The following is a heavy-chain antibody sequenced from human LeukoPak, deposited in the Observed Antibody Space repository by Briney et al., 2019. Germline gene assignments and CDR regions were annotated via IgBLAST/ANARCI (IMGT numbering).Heavy chain of an antibody. J-gene: IGHJ4*02. Sequence: PSETLSLTCTVSGGSISSYYWSWIRQPPGKELEWIGYFHYSGTTNYNPSLKSRVTISVDTSKNQFSLKLRFVTAADTAVYYCARSITGTMVYFDYWGQGTLVTVSS. CDR2: FHYSGTT. CDR1: GGSISSYY. D-gene: IGHD1-7*01. V-gene: IGHV4-59*08. CDR3: ARSITGTMVYFDY.